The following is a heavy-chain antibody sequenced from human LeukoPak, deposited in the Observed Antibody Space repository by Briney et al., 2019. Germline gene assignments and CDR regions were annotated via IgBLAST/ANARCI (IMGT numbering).Heavy chain of an antibody. CDR2: ISGSGGST. D-gene: IGHD2-15*01. V-gene: IGHV3-23*01. CDR1: GFTFSSYA. CDR3: AKCPFVVVVAATSWFDP. Sequence: PGGSLRLSCAASGFTFSSYAMSWVRQAPGKGLEWVSAISGSGGSTYYADSVKGRFTISRDNSKSTLYLQMNSLRAEDTAVYYCAKCPFVVVVAATSWFDPWGQGTLVTVSS. J-gene: IGHJ5*02.